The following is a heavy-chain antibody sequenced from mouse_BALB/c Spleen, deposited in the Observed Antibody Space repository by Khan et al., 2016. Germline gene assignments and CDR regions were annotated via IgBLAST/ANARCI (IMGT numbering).Heavy chain of an antibody. V-gene: IGHV1-69*02. CDR1: GYIFTSYW. D-gene: IGHD3-1*01. CDR3: TRSGGTACDY. Sequence: VQLQQPGAELVKPGASVKLSCKACGYIFTSYWLNWVKQRPGQGLEWIGNIYPSDSYTNYNQKFKEREALTVDRYSSTAYMQLSSPTSEDSAVYYCTRSGGTACDYWCQVSALTVSS. CDR2: IYPSDSYT. J-gene: IGHJ2*01.